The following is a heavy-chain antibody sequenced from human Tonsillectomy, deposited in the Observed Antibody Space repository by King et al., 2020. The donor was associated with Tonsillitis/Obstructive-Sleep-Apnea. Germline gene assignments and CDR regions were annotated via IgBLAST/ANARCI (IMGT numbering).Heavy chain of an antibody. Sequence: VQLVESGGGLVQPGGSLRLSCTASRFIFSNYWMSWVRQAPGKGLEWVANIKQDGSGEYYVDSVKGRFAISRDNAKKSLYLQMNGLRAEDTAVYYCARDNYYGSGSYYKAPNLNYFDYWGQGTLVTVSS. J-gene: IGHJ4*02. V-gene: IGHV3-7*04. CDR2: IKQDGSGE. CDR3: ARDNYYGSGSYYKAPNLNYFDY. CDR1: RFIFSNYW. D-gene: IGHD3-10*01.